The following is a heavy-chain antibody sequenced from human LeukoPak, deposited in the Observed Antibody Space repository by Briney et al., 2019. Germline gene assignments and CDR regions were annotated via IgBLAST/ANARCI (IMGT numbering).Heavy chain of an antibody. CDR1: GFTFSSYA. V-gene: IGHV3-23*01. Sequence: GESLRLSCAASGFTFSSYAMSWVRQAPGPGLEWVSAISGSGGSTYYADSVKGRFTISRDNSKNTLYLQMNSLRAADTPVYYCAKNYGSGSYYTYSMYVWGKGTTFTVSS. D-gene: IGHD3-10*01. J-gene: IGHJ6*04. CDR2: ISGSGGST. CDR3: AKNYGSGSYYTYSMYV.